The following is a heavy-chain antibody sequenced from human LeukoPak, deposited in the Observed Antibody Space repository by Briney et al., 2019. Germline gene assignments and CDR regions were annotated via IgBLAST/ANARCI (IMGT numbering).Heavy chain of an antibody. CDR3: ATGDCSSTSCLRNWFDP. D-gene: IGHD2-2*01. CDR2: INHSGST. J-gene: IGHJ5*02. CDR1: GGSFSGYY. Sequence: SETLSLTCAVYGGSFSGYYWSWIRQPPGKGLEWIGEINHSGSTNYNPSLKSRVTISVDTSKNQFSLKLSSVTAADTAVYYCATGDCSSTSCLRNWFDPWGQGTLVTVSS. V-gene: IGHV4-34*01.